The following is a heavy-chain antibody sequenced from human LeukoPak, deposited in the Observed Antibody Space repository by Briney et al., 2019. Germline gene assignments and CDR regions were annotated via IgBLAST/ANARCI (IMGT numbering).Heavy chain of an antibody. D-gene: IGHD2-15*01. V-gene: IGHV1-69*01. CDR1: GGTFSSYA. CDR2: IIPIFGTA. J-gene: IGHJ6*02. Sequence: ASVKVSCKASGGTFSSYAISWVRQAPGQGLEWMGGIIPIFGTANYAQKFQGRVTITADESTSTAYMELSSLRSEDTAVYYCAIHQGYCSGGSCYYPPYYYYGMDVWGQGTTVTVSS. CDR3: AIHQGYCSGGSCYYPPYYYYGMDV.